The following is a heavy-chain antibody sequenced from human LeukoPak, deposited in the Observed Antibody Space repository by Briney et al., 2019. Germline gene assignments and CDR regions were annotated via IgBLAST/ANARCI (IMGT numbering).Heavy chain of an antibody. J-gene: IGHJ4*02. Sequence: GGSLRLSCAASGFIFSSDSVDWVRQAPGKGLEWVSSISSSSSYIYYADSVKGRFTITRDNAKNSLYLQMNSLRAEDTAVYYCARDRSLEDWGQGTLVTVSS. CDR2: ISSSSSYI. CDR3: ARDRSLED. CDR1: GFIFSSDS. V-gene: IGHV3-21*01.